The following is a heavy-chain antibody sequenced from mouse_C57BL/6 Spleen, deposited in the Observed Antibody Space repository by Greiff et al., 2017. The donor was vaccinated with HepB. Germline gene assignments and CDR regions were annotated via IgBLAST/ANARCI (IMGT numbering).Heavy chain of an antibody. J-gene: IGHJ2*01. V-gene: IGHV5-6*01. CDR2: ISSGGSYT. Sequence: EVQGVESGGDLVKPGGSLKLSCAASGFTFSSYGMSWVRQTPDKRLEWVATISSGGSYTYYPDSVKGRFTISRDNAKNTLYLQMSSLKSEDTAMYYCARQILRVVAFDYWGQGTTLTVSS. CDR3: ARQILRVVAFDY. CDR1: GFTFSSYG. D-gene: IGHD1-1*01.